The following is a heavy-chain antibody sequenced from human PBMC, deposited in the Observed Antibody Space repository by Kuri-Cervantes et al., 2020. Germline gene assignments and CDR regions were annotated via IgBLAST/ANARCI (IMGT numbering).Heavy chain of an antibody. CDR2: IKSKTDGGTT. V-gene: IGHV3-15*01. Sequence: GGSLRLSCAASGFTFSNAWMSWVRQAPGKGLEWVGRIKSKTDGGTTDYAAPVKGRFTIPRDDSKNTLYLQMNSLRAEDTAIYYCAKNNYESSHEVDNWGQGTLVTVSS. CDR1: GFTFSNAW. J-gene: IGHJ4*02. D-gene: IGHD3-22*01. CDR3: AKNNYESSHEVDN.